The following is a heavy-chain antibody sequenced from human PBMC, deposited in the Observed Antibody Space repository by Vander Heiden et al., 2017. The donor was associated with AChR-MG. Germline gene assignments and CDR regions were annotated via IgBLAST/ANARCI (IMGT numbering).Heavy chain of an antibody. CDR2: VSDSGRT. CDR1: GDSITSPYY. V-gene: IGHV4-38-2*02. J-gene: IGHJ4*02. CDR3: ARDRGLGGPFDY. D-gene: IGHD3-10*01. Sequence: HVQLQESGPGLVKPSETLSLTCTVSGDSITSPYYWGWIRQSPGKGLEWIGSVSDSGRTYDNPSLKSRLTILVDTSKKHFSLKLTSLGAGDTAVYYCARDRGLGGPFDYWGQGILVTVSS.